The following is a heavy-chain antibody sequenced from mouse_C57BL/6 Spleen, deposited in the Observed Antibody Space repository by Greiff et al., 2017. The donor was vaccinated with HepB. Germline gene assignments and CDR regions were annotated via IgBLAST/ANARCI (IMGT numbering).Heavy chain of an antibody. CDR1: GYTFTDYS. V-gene: IGHV1-19*01. D-gene: IGHD1-1*01. CDR2: INPYNGGT. Sequence: EVQLQQSGPVLVKPGASVKMSCTASGYTFTDYSMTWVRQTHGKSLEWIAVINPYNGGTSYTQKFKGKATLTVDKSSSTAYMELNRLTSEDAAVYYCARDSGSSYWYFDVWGTGTTVTVSA. CDR3: ARDSGSSYWYFDV. J-gene: IGHJ1*03.